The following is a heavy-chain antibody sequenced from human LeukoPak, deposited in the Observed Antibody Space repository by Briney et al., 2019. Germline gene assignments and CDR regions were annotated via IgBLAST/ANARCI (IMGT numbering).Heavy chain of an antibody. Sequence: GGSLRLSCAASGFTFSSYGMHWVRQAPGKGLEWVAFIRYDGSNKYYADSVKGRFAISRDNAKNSLYLQMNSLRAEDTAVYHCARDLTYYYYMDVWGKGTTVTVSS. V-gene: IGHV3-30*02. CDR3: ARDLTYYYYMDV. J-gene: IGHJ6*03. CDR2: IRYDGSNK. CDR1: GFTFSSYG.